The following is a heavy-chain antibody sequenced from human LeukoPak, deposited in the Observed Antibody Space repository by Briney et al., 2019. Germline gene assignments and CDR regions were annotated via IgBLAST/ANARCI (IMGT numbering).Heavy chain of an antibody. CDR3: ANYYYDSSGYYYGAFDV. Sequence: PGGSLRLSCAASGFTFSTYAMSWVRQAPGKGLMWVSRINSDGSTTNYADSVKGRFTISRDNAKNTLYLQMNSLRAEDTAVYYCANYYYDSSGYYYGAFDVWGQGTMVTVSS. CDR2: INSDGSTT. CDR1: GFTFSTYA. D-gene: IGHD3-22*01. V-gene: IGHV3-74*01. J-gene: IGHJ3*01.